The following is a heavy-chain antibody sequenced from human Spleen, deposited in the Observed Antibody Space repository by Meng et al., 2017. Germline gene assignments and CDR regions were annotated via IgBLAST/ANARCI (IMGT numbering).Heavy chain of an antibody. CDR3: ARDLAADIDY. Sequence: GESLKISCAASGFTVSHNYISWVRQAPGKGLEWVSYISSSGSTIYYADSVKGRFTISRDNSKNTLYLQMNSLRAEDTAVYYCARDLAADIDYWGQGTLVTVSS. J-gene: IGHJ4*02. V-gene: IGHV3-11*04. CDR1: GFTVSHNY. D-gene: IGHD6-13*01. CDR2: ISSSGSTI.